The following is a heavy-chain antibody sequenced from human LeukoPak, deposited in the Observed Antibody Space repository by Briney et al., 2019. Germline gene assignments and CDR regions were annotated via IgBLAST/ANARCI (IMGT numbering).Heavy chain of an antibody. CDR2: ITTSGGST. D-gene: IGHD3-22*01. V-gene: IGHV3-23*01. Sequence: GGSLRLSCAASGFTFSDYYMNWIRQAPGKGLEWVSFITTSGGSTSYADSVKGRFTISRDNPRNTLYMQMNSLRDEDTAVYYCAIMHGYYDGSGYWVQWGQGTLVTVSS. CDR1: GFTFSDYY. CDR3: AIMHGYYDGSGYWVQ. J-gene: IGHJ4*02.